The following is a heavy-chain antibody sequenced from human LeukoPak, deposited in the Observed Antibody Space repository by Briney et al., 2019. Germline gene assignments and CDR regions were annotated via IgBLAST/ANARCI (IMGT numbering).Heavy chain of an antibody. D-gene: IGHD4-23*01. CDR3: ARDAYGGNSGYYFDY. V-gene: IGHV3-30*04. J-gene: IGHJ4*02. CDR1: GFTFSTFA. Sequence: PGRSLRLPCAASGFTFSTFAMHWVRQAPGKGLEWVAIISYVGTYKYYADSVKGRFTISRDNSKNTLYLQMNSLRAEDTAVYYCARDAYGGNSGYYFDYWGQGALVTVSS. CDR2: ISYVGTYK.